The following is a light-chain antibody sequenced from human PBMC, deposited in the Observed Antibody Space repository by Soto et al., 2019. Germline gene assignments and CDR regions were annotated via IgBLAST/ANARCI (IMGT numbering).Light chain of an antibody. J-gene: IGKJ4*01. CDR1: QGIRDE. CDR2: AAS. CDR3: QQYNSYPLT. V-gene: IGKV1-17*01. Sequence: DIQMTQSPSSLSASVGDRVTITCRASQGIRDELGWYQQKPGKAPKRLIYAASGLQSGVPSRFSGRGSVTEFTLTISSLQPEDSATYYCQQYNSYPLTFGGGTKVEVK.